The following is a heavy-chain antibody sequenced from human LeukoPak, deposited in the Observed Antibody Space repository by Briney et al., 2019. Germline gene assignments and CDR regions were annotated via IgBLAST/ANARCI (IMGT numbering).Heavy chain of an antibody. CDR3: ANDFDH. J-gene: IGHJ4*02. V-gene: IGHV3-23*01. Sequence: PGGSLRLPRAAWGFTFKIYAMRGVRHARGKGLEWVSTITGREDNTHYADSGKGRFTISSDSSKNTLYLQMNSLRADDTAVYYCANDFDHCCQGTLVTVSS. CDR2: ITGREDNT. CDR1: GFTFKIYA.